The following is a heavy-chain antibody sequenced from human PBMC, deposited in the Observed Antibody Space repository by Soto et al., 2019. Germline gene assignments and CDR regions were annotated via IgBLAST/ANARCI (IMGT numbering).Heavy chain of an antibody. Sequence: QVQMVQSGAEVKKPGASVKVSCKASGYTFTTYGLSWVRQAPGQGLEWMGWISPYDGYTKYAQKVQDRVTMTTDTATSTAYMELRSLRSDDTAVYYCVREEEVIRGVVSLAYWGQGTLVTVSS. CDR2: ISPYDGYT. J-gene: IGHJ4*02. CDR3: VREEEVIRGVVSLAY. V-gene: IGHV1-18*01. CDR1: GYTFTTYG. D-gene: IGHD3-10*01.